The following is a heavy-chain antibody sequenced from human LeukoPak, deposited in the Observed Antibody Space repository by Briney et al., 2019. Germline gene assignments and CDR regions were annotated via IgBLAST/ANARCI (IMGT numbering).Heavy chain of an antibody. J-gene: IGHJ6*02. CDR2: IYSSGTT. CDR3: ARVSPIAVAGSSYYYPMDV. CDR1: GGSISNYY. Sequence: SETLSLTCNVSGGSISNYYWTWIRQPAGKALEWIGRIYSSGTTTYNPSLKSRVAMSVDTSRNQFSLKLSSVTAADTAVYYCARVSPIAVAGSSYYYPMDVWGQGTTVTVSS. D-gene: IGHD6-19*01. V-gene: IGHV4-4*07.